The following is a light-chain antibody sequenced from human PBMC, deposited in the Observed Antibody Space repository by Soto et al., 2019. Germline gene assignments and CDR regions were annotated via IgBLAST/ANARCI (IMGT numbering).Light chain of an antibody. CDR2: AAS. CDR1: QGISSY. Sequence: AIRMTQSPSSLSASTGDRVTITCRASQGISSYLAWYQQKPGKAPKLLIYAASTLQSGVPSRFSGSGSGTDFTLTISFLQSEDCATYYCQQYYSYPLFGGGTKVEIK. J-gene: IGKJ4*01. CDR3: QQYYSYPL. V-gene: IGKV1-8*01.